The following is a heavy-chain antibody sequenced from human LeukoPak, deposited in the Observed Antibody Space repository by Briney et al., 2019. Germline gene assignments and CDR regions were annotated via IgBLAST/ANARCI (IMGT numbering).Heavy chain of an antibody. CDR3: ARRYYYDSSGYPALDYYYYGMDV. J-gene: IGHJ6*02. CDR2: INHSGST. V-gene: IGHV4-34*01. CDR1: GGSFSGYY. D-gene: IGHD3-22*01. Sequence: SETLSLTCAVYGGSFSGYYWSWIRQPPGKGLEWIGEINHSGSTNYNPSLKSRVTISVDTSKNQFSLKLSSVTAADTAVYYCARRYYYDSSGYPALDYYYYGMDVWGRGTTVTVSS.